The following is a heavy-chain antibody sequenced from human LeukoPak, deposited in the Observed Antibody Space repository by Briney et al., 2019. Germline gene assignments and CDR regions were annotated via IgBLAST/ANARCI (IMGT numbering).Heavy chain of an antibody. CDR3: ASLFVGYFFYY. D-gene: IGHD5-18*01. J-gene: IGHJ4*02. CDR2: IYHSGST. CDR1: GYSISSGYY. Sequence: SETLSLTCTVSGYSISSGYYWGWIRQPPGKRLEWIGSIYHSGSTYYNPSLKSRVTISVDTSKNQFSLKLSSVTAADTAVYYCASLFVGYFFYYWGQGTLVTVSS. V-gene: IGHV4-38-2*02.